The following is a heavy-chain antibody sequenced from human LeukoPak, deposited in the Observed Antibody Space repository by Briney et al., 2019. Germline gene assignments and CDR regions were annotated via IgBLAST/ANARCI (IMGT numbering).Heavy chain of an antibody. Sequence: ASVEVSCKXSGYTFTDYYMHWVQQAPRKGLEWMGLVDPEDGETIYAEKFQGRVTITADTSTDTAYMELSSLRSEDTAVYYCATSRVPAAKMNAFDIWGQGTMVTVSS. D-gene: IGHD2-2*01. CDR1: GYTFTDYY. V-gene: IGHV1-69-2*01. CDR3: ATSRVPAAKMNAFDI. J-gene: IGHJ3*02. CDR2: VDPEDGET.